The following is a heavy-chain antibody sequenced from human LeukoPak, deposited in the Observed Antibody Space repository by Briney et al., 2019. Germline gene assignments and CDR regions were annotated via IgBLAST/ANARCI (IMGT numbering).Heavy chain of an antibody. Sequence: SETLSLTCTVSGGSISSSSYYWGWIRQPPGKGLEWIGSIYYSGSTYYSSSLKSRVTISVDTSKNQFSLKLSSVTAADTAVYYCARQKVDYGSGSQAIDYWGQGTLVTVSS. V-gene: IGHV4-39*01. CDR3: ARQKVDYGSGSQAIDY. CDR2: IYYSGST. CDR1: GGSISSSSYY. J-gene: IGHJ4*02. D-gene: IGHD3-10*01.